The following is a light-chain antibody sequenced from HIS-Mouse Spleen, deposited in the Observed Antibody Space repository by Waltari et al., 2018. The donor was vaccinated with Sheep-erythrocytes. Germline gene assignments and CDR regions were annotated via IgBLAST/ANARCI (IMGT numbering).Light chain of an antibody. V-gene: IGKV1-9*01. CDR2: AAS. Sequence: DIQLTQSPSFLSASVGDRVTITCRASQGISSYLALYQQQPGKAPKLLIYAASTLQSGVPSRFSGSGSGTEFTLTISSLQPEDFATYYCQQLNSYPHTFGQGTKLEIK. CDR1: QGISSY. J-gene: IGKJ2*01. CDR3: QQLNSYPHT.